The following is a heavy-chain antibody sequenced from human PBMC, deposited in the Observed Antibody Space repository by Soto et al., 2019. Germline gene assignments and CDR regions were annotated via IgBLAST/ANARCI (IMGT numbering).Heavy chain of an antibody. Sequence: EVQLVESGGGLVQPGRSLRLSCAASGFTFDDYAMHWVRQAPGKGLEWVSGISWNSGSIGYADSVKGRFTIYRDNAKNSLYLQMNSLRAEDTALYYCAKDTGYSSGFFDYWGQGTLVTVSS. J-gene: IGHJ4*02. CDR1: GFTFDDYA. D-gene: IGHD6-19*01. CDR2: ISWNSGSI. CDR3: AKDTGYSSGFFDY. V-gene: IGHV3-9*01.